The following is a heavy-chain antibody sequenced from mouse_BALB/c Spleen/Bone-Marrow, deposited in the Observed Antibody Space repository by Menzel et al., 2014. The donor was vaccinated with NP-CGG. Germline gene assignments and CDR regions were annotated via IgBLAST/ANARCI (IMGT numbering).Heavy chain of an antibody. CDR1: GFDFSRYW. V-gene: IGHV4-1*02. D-gene: IGHD2-4*01. CDR3: ARLYDYGWHVY. Sequence: EVQLVESGGGLVRPGGSLKLSCAASGFDFSRYWMSWVRQAPGKGLEWIGEINPGSSTINYTPSLKDKFIISRDNAKNTLYLQMSKVRSEDTALYYCARLYDYGWHVYWGQGTQVTVSA. CDR2: INPGSSTI. J-gene: IGHJ3*01.